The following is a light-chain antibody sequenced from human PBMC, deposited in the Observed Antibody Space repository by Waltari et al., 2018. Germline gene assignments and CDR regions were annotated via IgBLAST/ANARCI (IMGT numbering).Light chain of an antibody. J-gene: IGKJ2*02. CDR1: QSIRSR. Sequence: DIQMTQSPSTPSASVGDRVTITGRASQSIRSRLAWYQQKPGNAPKLLIYKGSSLASGVPSRFSGSGSGTEFTLTISRLQPDDVATYYCQQCNSYPCTFGPGTKLEIK. CDR3: QQCNSYPCT. CDR2: KGS. V-gene: IGKV1-5*03.